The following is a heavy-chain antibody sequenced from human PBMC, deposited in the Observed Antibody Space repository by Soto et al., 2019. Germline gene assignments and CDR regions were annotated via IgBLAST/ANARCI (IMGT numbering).Heavy chain of an antibody. CDR3: ARAYTIFGVVIILDAFDI. D-gene: IGHD3-3*01. CDR1: GYTFTSYD. V-gene: IGHV1-8*01. Sequence: ASVKVSCKASGYTFTSYDINWVRQATGQGLEWMGWMNPNSGNTGYAQKFQGRVTMTRNTSISTAYMELSSLRSEDTAVYYCARAYTIFGVVIILDAFDIWGQGTMVTVSS. CDR2: MNPNSGNT. J-gene: IGHJ3*02.